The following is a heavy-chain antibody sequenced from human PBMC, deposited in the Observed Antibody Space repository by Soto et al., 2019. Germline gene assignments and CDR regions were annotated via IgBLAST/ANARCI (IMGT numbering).Heavy chain of an antibody. CDR2: IYYSGST. J-gene: IGHJ4*02. Sequence: SETLSISCTFTGDSISSRTYYWGWIRQPPGKGLEWIGSIYYSGSTYNNPSLRSGVSMSIDTSKDQFSPKLKSVTAAETALYFCARQRTSVLTQAYFDVWGQGSLVTVSS. CDR1: GDSISSRTYY. CDR3: ARQRTSVLTQAYFDV. V-gene: IGHV4-39*01. D-gene: IGHD2-21*02.